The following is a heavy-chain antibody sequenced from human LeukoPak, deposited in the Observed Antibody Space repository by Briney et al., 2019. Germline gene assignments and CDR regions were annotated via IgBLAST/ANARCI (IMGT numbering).Heavy chain of an antibody. CDR1: GGSISSYY. Sequence: SETLSLTCSFSGGSISSYYWSWLRQPPGKGLEWIGNVFYTGITNYNPSLKSRVNISIDTSESQVSLRLNDVTAADTAVYYCARTLVRGVIKKSIWFGPWGQGTLVSVSS. V-gene: IGHV4-59*01. J-gene: IGHJ5*02. CDR2: VFYTGIT. CDR3: ARTLVRGVIKKSIWFGP. D-gene: IGHD3-10*01.